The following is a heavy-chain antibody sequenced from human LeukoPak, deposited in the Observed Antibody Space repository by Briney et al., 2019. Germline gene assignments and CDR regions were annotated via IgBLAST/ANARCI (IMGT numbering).Heavy chain of an antibody. J-gene: IGHJ5*02. D-gene: IGHD2-15*01. CDR3: ARYGYCSGGSCFNNWFDP. V-gene: IGHV3-48*03. CDR2: ISSSGSTI. CDR1: GFTFSSYE. Sequence: GGSLRLSCAASGFTFSSYEMNWGRQAPGKGLEWVSYISSSGSTIYYADSVKGRFTISRDNAKNSLYLQMNSLRAEDTAVYYCARYGYCSGGSCFNNWFDPWGQGTLVTVSS.